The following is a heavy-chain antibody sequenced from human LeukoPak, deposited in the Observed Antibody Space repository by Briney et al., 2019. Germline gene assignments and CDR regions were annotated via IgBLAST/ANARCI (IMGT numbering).Heavy chain of an antibody. Sequence: GGSLRLSCAASGFTFSRSWMHWVRQAPGKGLEWISSISRSQTYIYYADSVKGRFAISKDNAENSLYLQMNSLRAEDTAVYYCARAQVGYNWFDPWGQGTLVSVSS. V-gene: IGHV3-21*01. CDR2: ISRSQTYI. D-gene: IGHD1-26*01. J-gene: IGHJ5*02. CDR1: GFTFSRSW. CDR3: ARAQVGYNWFDP.